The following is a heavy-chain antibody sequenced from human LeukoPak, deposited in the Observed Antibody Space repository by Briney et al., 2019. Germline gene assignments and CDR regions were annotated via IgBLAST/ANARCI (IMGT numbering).Heavy chain of an antibody. CDR2: IYYSGST. Sequence: SETLSLTCTVSGGSISSGGYYWSWIRQHPGKGLEWIGYIYYSGSTYYNPSLKSRVTISVDTSKNQFSPKLSSVTAADTAVYYCARAPWGDSEKFDYWGQGTLVTVSS. V-gene: IGHV4-31*03. D-gene: IGHD2-21*02. CDR1: GGSISSGGYY. J-gene: IGHJ4*02. CDR3: ARAPWGDSEKFDY.